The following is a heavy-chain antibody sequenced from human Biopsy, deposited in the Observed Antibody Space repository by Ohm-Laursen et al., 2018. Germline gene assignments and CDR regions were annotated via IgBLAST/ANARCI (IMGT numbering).Heavy chain of an antibody. J-gene: IGHJ6*02. V-gene: IGHV1-2*02. D-gene: IGHD3-9*01. CDR3: ARVPSYPSIDGYYGLDL. CDR2: INPNSGNA. CDR1: GYTFAGYY. Sequence: SVKASCNASGYTFAGYYLHWARQAPGHGLEWMGWINPNSGNANYAQSFQGRLTVTRDTSISTAYMELTSLTFDDTAIYYCARVPSYPSIDGYYGLDLWGQGTTVIVSS.